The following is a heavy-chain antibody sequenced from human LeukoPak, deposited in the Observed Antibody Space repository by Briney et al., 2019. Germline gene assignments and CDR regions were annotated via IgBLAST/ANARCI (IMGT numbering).Heavy chain of an antibody. CDR1: GFPLSDNY. CDR2: MYSRGDT. D-gene: IGHD6-13*01. Sequence: GGSLRLSCAASGFPLSDNYMSWVRQAPGKGLEWVSVMYSRGDTYYANSVKGRFTFSRDISKNTLYLQMNGLRIEDTAMYYCARDAPQVPAAGVLASWGQGTLVIVSS. V-gene: IGHV3-53*01. CDR3: ARDAPQVPAAGVLAS. J-gene: IGHJ5*02.